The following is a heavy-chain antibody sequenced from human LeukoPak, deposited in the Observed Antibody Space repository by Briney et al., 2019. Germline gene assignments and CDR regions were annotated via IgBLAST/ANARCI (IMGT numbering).Heavy chain of an antibody. CDR1: GYTFTSYA. Sequence: ASVKVSCKASGYTFTSYAMHWVRQAPGQRLEWMGWINAGNGNTKYSQKFQGRVTITRDTSASTAYMELSSLTSEDTAVYYCARGPRAAADDYWGRGTLVTVSS. J-gene: IGHJ4*02. CDR2: INAGNGNT. V-gene: IGHV1-3*01. D-gene: IGHD6-13*01. CDR3: ARGPRAAADDY.